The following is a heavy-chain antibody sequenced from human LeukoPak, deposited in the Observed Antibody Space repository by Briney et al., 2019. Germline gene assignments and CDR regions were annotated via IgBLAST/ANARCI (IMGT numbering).Heavy chain of an antibody. J-gene: IGHJ4*02. CDR3: VVKPVVAGAPLGGFGALG. CDR1: GDSISSSNW. CDR2: IHHSGST. V-gene: IGHV4-4*02. D-gene: IGHD3-10*01. Sequence: SETLSLTCAASGDSISSSNWWSWVRQPPGKGLEWIGEIHHSGSTNYNPSLKSRVTISVDKSKNQFSLKVNSVTAADTAVYYCVVKPVVAGAPLGGFGALGWGQGTLVTVSS.